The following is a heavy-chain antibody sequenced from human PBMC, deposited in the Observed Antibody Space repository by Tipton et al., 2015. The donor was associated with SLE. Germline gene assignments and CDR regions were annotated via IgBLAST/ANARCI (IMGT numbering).Heavy chain of an antibody. Sequence: LRLSCTVSGGSISSHYCGWIRQPPGKGLEWIGYIYYSGSTNYNPSLKSRVTISVDTSKNQFSLKLSSVTAADTAVYYCARDIPRGAAADDYWGQGTLVTVSS. D-gene: IGHD6-13*01. J-gene: IGHJ4*02. CDR2: IYYSGST. V-gene: IGHV4-59*11. CDR1: GGSISSHY. CDR3: ARDIPRGAAADDY.